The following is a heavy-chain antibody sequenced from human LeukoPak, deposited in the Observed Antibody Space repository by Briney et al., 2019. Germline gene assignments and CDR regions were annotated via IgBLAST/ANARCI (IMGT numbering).Heavy chain of an antibody. V-gene: IGHV3-48*03. CDR2: ISSSGSTI. CDR1: GFTFSSYE. Sequence: PGGSLRLSCAASGFTFSSYEMNWVRQAPGKGLEWVSYISSSGSTIHYADSVKGRFTISRDNAKNSLYLQMNSLRAEDTAVYYCAREGDYSLCSDYWGQGTLVTVSS. CDR3: AREGDYSLCSDY. J-gene: IGHJ4*02. D-gene: IGHD2-15*01.